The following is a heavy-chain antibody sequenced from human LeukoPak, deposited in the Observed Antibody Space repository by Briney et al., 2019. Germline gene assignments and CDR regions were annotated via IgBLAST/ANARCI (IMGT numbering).Heavy chain of an antibody. D-gene: IGHD5-18*01. V-gene: IGHV3-33*01. CDR3: ARLPKLWPGYYYGMDV. CDR1: GFTFSSYG. J-gene: IGHJ6*02. Sequence: GRSLRLSCAASGFTFSSYGMHWVRQAPGKGLEWVAVIWYDGSNKYYADSVKGRFTISRDNSKNTLYLQMNSLRAEDTAVYYCARLPKLWPGYYYGMDVWGQGTTVTVSS. CDR2: IWYDGSNK.